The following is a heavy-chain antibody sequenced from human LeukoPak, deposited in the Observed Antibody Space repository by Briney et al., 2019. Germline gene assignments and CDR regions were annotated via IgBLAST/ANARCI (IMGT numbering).Heavy chain of an antibody. Sequence: GASVKVSCKASGYTFTCYYMHWVRQAPGQGLAWMGWINPNSGGTNYAQKFQGRVTMTRDTSISTAYMELSRLRSDDTAVYYCARDAKLLRRDGYNYPYWGQGTLVTVSS. D-gene: IGHD5-24*01. CDR2: INPNSGGT. J-gene: IGHJ4*02. V-gene: IGHV1-2*02. CDR1: GYTFTCYY. CDR3: ARDAKLLRRDGYNYPY.